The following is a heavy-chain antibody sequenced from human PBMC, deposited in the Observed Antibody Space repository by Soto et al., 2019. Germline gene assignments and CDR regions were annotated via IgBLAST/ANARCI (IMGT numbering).Heavy chain of an antibody. CDR3: VRDGTKTLRDWFDP. CDR2: IYATGTT. D-gene: IGHD1-1*01. J-gene: IGHJ5*02. Sequence: PSVTLCLTWTVSVSSISFFCWSWIRKTAGKGLEWIGRIYATGTTDYNPSLKSRVMMSVDTSKKQFSLKLRSVTAADTAVYYCVRDGTKTLRDWFDPWGQGISVTVSS. V-gene: IGHV4-4*07. CDR1: VSSISFFC.